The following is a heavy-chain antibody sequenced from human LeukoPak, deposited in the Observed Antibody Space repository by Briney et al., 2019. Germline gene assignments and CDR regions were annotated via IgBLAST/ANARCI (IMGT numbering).Heavy chain of an antibody. V-gene: IGHV4-59*01. CDR1: GDSISSFY. CDR2: VYYSGSI. J-gene: IGHJ4*02. D-gene: IGHD5/OR15-5a*01. CDR3: ARSTQFDY. Sequence: SETLSLTCTVAGDSISSFYWSWIRQPPGKGLEWIGCVYYSGSINYNPSLKSRVTISLDTSKNQFSLRLSSVTAADTAVYYCARSTQFDYWGQGTLVTVSS.